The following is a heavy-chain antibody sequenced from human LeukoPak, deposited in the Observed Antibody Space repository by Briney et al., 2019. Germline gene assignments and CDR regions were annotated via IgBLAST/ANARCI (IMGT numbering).Heavy chain of an antibody. CDR3: ARDGVPAAINWFDP. CDR1: GFTFSDYY. Sequence: KPGGSLRLSCAASGFTFSDYYMSWIRQAPGKGLESVSYISSSGSTIYYADSVKGRFTISRDNAKNSLYLQMNSLRAEDTAVYYCARDGVPAAINWFDPWGQGTLVTVSS. J-gene: IGHJ5*02. CDR2: ISSSGSTI. D-gene: IGHD2-2*01. V-gene: IGHV3-11*04.